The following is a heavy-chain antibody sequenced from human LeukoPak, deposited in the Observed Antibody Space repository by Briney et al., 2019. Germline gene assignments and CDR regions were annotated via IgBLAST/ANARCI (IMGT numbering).Heavy chain of an antibody. CDR1: GFTFSYHW. D-gene: IGHD3-10*01. CDR2: ISGSGGGT. J-gene: IGHJ4*02. Sequence: PGGSLRLSCAASGFTFSYHWMTWVRQVPGKGLEWVSAISGSGGGTYYADSVKGRFTISRDNSKNTLYLQMNSLRAEDTAVYYCANSAYWGQGTLVTVSS. V-gene: IGHV3-23*01. CDR3: ANSAY.